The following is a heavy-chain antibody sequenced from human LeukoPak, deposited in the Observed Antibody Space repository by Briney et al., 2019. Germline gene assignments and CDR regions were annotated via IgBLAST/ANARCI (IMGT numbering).Heavy chain of an antibody. D-gene: IGHD6-13*01. CDR3: TRLVEAAAYYYYYGMDV. Sequence: GGSLRLSCAASGFTFSGSAMHWVRQASGKGLEWVGRIRSKANSYATAYAASVKGRFTIPRDDSKNTAYLQMNSLKTEDTAVYYCTRLVEAAAYYYYYGMDVWGKGTTVTVSS. V-gene: IGHV3-73*01. CDR1: GFTFSGSA. J-gene: IGHJ6*04. CDR2: IRSKANSYAT.